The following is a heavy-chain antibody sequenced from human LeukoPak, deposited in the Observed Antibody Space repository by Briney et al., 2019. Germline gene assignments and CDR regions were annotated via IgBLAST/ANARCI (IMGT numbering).Heavy chain of an antibody. D-gene: IGHD5-18*01. CDR3: ATISRGYSHGHDAFDI. CDR1: GYTFTSYA. J-gene: IGHJ3*02. Sequence: GASVKVSRKASGYTFTSYAMHWVRQAPGQRLEWMGWINAGNGNTKYSQKFQGRVTITRDTSASTAYMELSSLRSEDTAVYYCATISRGYSHGHDAFDIWGQGTMVTVSS. V-gene: IGHV1-3*01. CDR2: INAGNGNT.